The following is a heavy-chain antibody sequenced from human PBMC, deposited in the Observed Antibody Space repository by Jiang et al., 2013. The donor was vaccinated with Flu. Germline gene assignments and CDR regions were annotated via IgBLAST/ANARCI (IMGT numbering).Heavy chain of an antibody. CDR1: GFTFSSYS. V-gene: IGHV3-21*01. CDR3: ARAVAGTMYLDY. Sequence: SGFTFSSYSMNWVRQAPGKGLEWVSSISSSSSYIYYADSVKGRFTISRDNAKNSLYLQMNSLRAVDTAVYYCARAVAGTMYLDYWGQGTLVTVSS. D-gene: IGHD6-19*01. J-gene: IGHJ4*02. CDR2: ISSSSSYI.